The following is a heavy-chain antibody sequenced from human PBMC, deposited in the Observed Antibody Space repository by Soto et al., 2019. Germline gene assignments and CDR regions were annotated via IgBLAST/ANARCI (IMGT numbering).Heavy chain of an antibody. D-gene: IGHD3-22*01. J-gene: IGHJ4*02. CDR3: AIGYYSKKFDY. Sequence: ESGGGVVQPGGSLRLSCAASGFSFSDYEMNWVRQAPGKGLEWVSYSSRSGSTIEYADSVKGRFTISRDYAKTSLYLQMNSLRVEDTAVYYCAIGYYSKKFDYWGQGNPGQRLL. CDR2: SSRSGSTI. CDR1: GFSFSDYE. V-gene: IGHV3-48*03.